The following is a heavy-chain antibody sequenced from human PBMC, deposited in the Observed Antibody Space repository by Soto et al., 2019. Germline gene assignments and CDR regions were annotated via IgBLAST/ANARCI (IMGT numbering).Heavy chain of an antibody. CDR3: EIAKWLRNNYYDYYGMDV. Sequence: PSETLSLTCAVYGGSFSGYYWSWIRQPPGKGLEWIGEINHSGSTNYNPALKSRVTISVDTSKNQFSRKLSSVTAADTAVSYCEIAKWLRNNYYDYYGMDVWGQGTTVTVSS. V-gene: IGHV4-34*01. D-gene: IGHD5-12*01. CDR1: GGSFSGYY. J-gene: IGHJ6*02. CDR2: INHSGST.